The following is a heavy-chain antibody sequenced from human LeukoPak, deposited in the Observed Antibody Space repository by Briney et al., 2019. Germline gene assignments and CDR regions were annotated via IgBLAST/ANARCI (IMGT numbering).Heavy chain of an antibody. Sequence: SETLSLTCAVYGGSFSGYYWRWIRQPPGKGLEWIGEINHSGSTNFNPSLKSRVTISVDTSKEQFSVKLSCVTAADKAVYYCARGRGYDSWSGYSGHYFDYWGQGTLVTVSS. D-gene: IGHD3-3*01. V-gene: IGHV4-34*01. CDR1: GGSFSGYY. CDR2: INHSGST. J-gene: IGHJ4*02. CDR3: ARGRGYDSWSGYSGHYFDY.